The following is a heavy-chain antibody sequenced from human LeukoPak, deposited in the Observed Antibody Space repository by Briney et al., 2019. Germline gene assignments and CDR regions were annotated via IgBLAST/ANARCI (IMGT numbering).Heavy chain of an antibody. D-gene: IGHD1-26*01. J-gene: IGHJ4*02. V-gene: IGHV4-34*01. CDR3: ARWEEWSYYDFDY. CDR1: GGSFSGYY. CDR2: INHSGST. Sequence: SETLSLTCAVYGGSFSGYYWSSFRQPPGKGLEWIGEINHSGSTNYNPSLKSRVTISVDTSKSQFSLKLSSVTAADTAVYYCARWEEWSYYDFDYWGQGTLVTVSS.